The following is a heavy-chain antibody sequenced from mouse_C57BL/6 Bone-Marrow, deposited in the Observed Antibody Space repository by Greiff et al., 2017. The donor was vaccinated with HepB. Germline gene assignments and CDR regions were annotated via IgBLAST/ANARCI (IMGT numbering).Heavy chain of an antibody. J-gene: IGHJ4*01. CDR2: IDPSDSDT. CDR1: GYTFTSYW. V-gene: IGHV1-69*01. Sequence: VQLQQPGAELVMPGASVKLSCKASGYTFTSYWMHWVKQRPGQGLEWIGEIDPSDSDTNYNQKFKGKSTLTVDKSSITAYMQLSSLTSEDSAVYYCARGGGSSRDYAMDYWGQGTSVTVSS. D-gene: IGHD1-1*01. CDR3: ARGGGSSRDYAMDY.